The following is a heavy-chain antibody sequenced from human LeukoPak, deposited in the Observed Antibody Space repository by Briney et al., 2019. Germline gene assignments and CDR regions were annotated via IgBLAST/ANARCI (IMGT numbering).Heavy chain of an antibody. V-gene: IGHV3-15*04. CDR2: IGTKTDGGTT. Sequence: GGSLRLSCAASGLTLSNAWMSWVRQTPGKGLQWVGRIGTKTDGGTTDYAAPVKGRFTVSRDDSKNTLYLQMNSLKTEDTAVYFCTTLPEDYYYGMDVWGQGTTVTVSS. CDR1: GLTLSNAW. J-gene: IGHJ6*02. CDR3: TTLPEDYYYGMDV.